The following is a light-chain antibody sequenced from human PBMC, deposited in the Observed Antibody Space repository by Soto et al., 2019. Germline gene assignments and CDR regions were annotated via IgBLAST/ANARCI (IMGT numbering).Light chain of an antibody. Sequence: QSALTQPASVSGSPGQSITIYCTGISSDVGGYNYVSWYQHHPGKAPKLLIYDVSNRPSGISNRFSGSKSDNTASLTISGLQPDDEADYYCSSYTTSNTRQIVFGTGTKVTLL. CDR2: DVS. CDR1: SSDVGGYNY. V-gene: IGLV2-14*03. J-gene: IGLJ1*01. CDR3: SSYTTSNTRQIV.